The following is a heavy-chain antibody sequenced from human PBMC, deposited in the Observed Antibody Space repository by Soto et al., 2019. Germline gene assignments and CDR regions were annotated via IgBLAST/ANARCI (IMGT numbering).Heavy chain of an antibody. Sequence: ASVKPTCKDFGDTFSSYTITWMRQATRQGLEWMGGIIPRSATSNYAQKFQGRVTITADESTNTAYMELSSLRSEDTAVYYCAREGLVLVPTTVNSDYYYYAMDVWGQGTTVTVSS. CDR3: AREGLVLVPTTVNSDYYYYAMDV. D-gene: IGHD2-2*01. V-gene: IGHV1-69*13. CDR2: IIPRSATS. CDR1: GDTFSSYT. J-gene: IGHJ6*02.